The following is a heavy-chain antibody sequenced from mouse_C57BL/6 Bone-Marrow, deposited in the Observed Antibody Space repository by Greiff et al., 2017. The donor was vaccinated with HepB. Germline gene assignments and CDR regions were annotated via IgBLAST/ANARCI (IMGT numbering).Heavy chain of an antibody. V-gene: IGHV1-54*01. J-gene: IGHJ1*03. Sequence: QVQLQQSGAELVRPGTSVKVSCKASGYAFTNYLIEWVKQRPGQGLEWIGVINPGSGGTNYNEKFKGKATLTADKSSSTAYMQLSSLTSEDSAVYFCARFRYDYDWYFDVWGTGTTVTVSS. D-gene: IGHD2-4*01. CDR2: INPGSGGT. CDR3: ARFRYDYDWYFDV. CDR1: GYAFTNYL.